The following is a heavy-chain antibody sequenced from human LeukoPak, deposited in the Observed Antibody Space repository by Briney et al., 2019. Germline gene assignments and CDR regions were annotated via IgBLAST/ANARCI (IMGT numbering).Heavy chain of an antibody. CDR1: GGSISSGDYY. CDR2: IYYSGST. J-gene: IGHJ1*01. CDR3: ARENYGDYGYFQH. V-gene: IGHV4-30-4*01. Sequence: PSETLSLTCTVSGGSISSGDYYWSWIRQPPGKGLEWIGYIYYSGSTYYNPSLKSRVTILVDTSKNQFSLKLSSVTAADTAVYYCARENYGDYGYFQHWGQRTLDTVSS. D-gene: IGHD4-17*01.